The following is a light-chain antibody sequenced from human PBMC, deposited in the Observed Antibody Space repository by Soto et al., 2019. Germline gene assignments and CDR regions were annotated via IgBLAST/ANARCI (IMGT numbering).Light chain of an antibody. Sequence: EILMTQSPATLSVSPGEGVTLSCGASESVRSKVAWYQQKPGQAPRLLTYGSSTRATGIPDRFRGSGSGTEYNLTISSLQSEDFAVYYCQQYNSWPPITFGPGTRLE. V-gene: IGKV3-15*01. CDR1: ESVRSK. J-gene: IGKJ5*01. CDR3: QQYNSWPPIT. CDR2: GSS.